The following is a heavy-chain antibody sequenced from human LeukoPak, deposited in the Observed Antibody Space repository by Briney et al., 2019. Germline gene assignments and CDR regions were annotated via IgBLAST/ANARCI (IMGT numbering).Heavy chain of an antibody. J-gene: IGHJ1*01. CDR1: GGSISSYY. CDR3: ARHSKYYYDSSGSYVGYFQH. V-gene: IGHV4-59*08. D-gene: IGHD3-22*01. Sequence: AETLSLTCTVSGGSISSYYWSWIRQPPGKGLEYIGYINYSGSTNYNPSLKSRVTISVDTSKNQFSLKLSSVTAADTAVYYCARHSKYYYDSSGSYVGYFQHWGQGTLVTVSS. CDR2: INYSGST.